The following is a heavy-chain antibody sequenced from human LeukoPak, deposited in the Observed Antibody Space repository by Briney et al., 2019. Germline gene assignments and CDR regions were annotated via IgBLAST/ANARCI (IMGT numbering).Heavy chain of an antibody. CDR3: ARDLKIAAAGTMFDY. CDR1: GFTFSSYS. D-gene: IGHD6-13*01. V-gene: IGHV3-21*01. J-gene: IGHJ4*02. Sequence: GGSLRLSCAASGFTFSSYSMNGVRQAPGKGLEWVSSISSSSSYIYYADSVKGRFTISRDNAKNSLYLQMNSLRAEDTAVYYCARDLKIAAAGTMFDYWGQGTLVTVSS. CDR2: ISSSSSYI.